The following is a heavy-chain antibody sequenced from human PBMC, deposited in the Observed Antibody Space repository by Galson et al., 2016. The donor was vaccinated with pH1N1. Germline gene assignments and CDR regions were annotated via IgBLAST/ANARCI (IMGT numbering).Heavy chain of an antibody. J-gene: IGHJ4*02. CDR1: GFTFSNGW. V-gene: IGHV3-15*01. D-gene: IGHD3-22*01. CDR2: IKSKTDGGTT. CDR3: STDVKTYDNTGY. Sequence: SLRLSCAASGFTFSNGWMSWVRQAPGKGLEWVGRIKSKTDGGTTEYAAPVKDRFTISRDDSKTTLYLQMNSLKTEDTAGYSFSTDVKTYDNTGYWGQGTLVTGAS.